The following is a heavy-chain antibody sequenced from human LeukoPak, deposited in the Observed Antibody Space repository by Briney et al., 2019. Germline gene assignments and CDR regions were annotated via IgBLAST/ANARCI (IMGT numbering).Heavy chain of an antibody. CDR2: VNHSGST. D-gene: IGHD3-22*01. Sequence: SETLSLTCAVYGGSFSGYYWSWIRQPPGKGLEWIGVVNHSGSTNYNPSLKSRVTISVDTSKNQFSLKLSSVTAADTAVYYCARGDVRKYYYDSSGYYKFDYWGQGTLVTVSS. CDR1: GGSFSGYY. V-gene: IGHV4-34*01. CDR3: ARGDVRKYYYDSSGYYKFDY. J-gene: IGHJ4*02.